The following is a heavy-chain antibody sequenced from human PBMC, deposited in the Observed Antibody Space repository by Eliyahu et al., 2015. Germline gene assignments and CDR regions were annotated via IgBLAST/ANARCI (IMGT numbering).Heavy chain of an antibody. CDR2: FYTSGNT. CDR1: GGSISTYY. Sequence: QVQLQESGPGLVKPSETLSLTCTVSGGSISTYYWSWIRQPAGKGLEWIGRFYTSGNTNYNPSLKSRVTLSVGTSKNQFSLRLSSVTAADTAVYYCARASNYGYFDYWGQGTLVTVSS. V-gene: IGHV4-4*07. D-gene: IGHD3-10*01. CDR3: ARASNYGYFDY. J-gene: IGHJ4*02.